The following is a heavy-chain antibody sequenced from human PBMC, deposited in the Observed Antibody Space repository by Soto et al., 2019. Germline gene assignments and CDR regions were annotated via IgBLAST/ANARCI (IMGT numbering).Heavy chain of an antibody. CDR1: GYTFTSYG. D-gene: IGHD3-10*01. CDR3: AGAPLLDGSGDYYYYYYMDV. V-gene: IGHV1-18*01. Sequence: ASVKVSCKASGYTFTSYGISWVRQAPGQGLEWMGWISAYNGNTNYAQKLQGRVTMTTDTSTSTAYMELRSLRSDDTAVYYCAGAPLLDGSGDYYYYYYMDVWGKGTTVTVSS. CDR2: ISAYNGNT. J-gene: IGHJ6*03.